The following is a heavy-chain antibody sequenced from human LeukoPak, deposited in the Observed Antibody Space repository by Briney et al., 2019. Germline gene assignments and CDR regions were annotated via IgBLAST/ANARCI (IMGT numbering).Heavy chain of an antibody. D-gene: IGHD3-22*01. CDR3: AKDHYDSSGSFDY. V-gene: IGHV3-9*01. CDR2: ISWNSGSI. Sequence: GRSLRLSCAASGFTFDDYAMHWVRQAPGKGLEWVSGISWNSGSIGYADSVKGRFTISRDNAKNTLYLQMNSLRAEDTAVYYCAKDHYDSSGSFDYWGQGTLVTVSS. CDR1: GFTFDDYA. J-gene: IGHJ4*02.